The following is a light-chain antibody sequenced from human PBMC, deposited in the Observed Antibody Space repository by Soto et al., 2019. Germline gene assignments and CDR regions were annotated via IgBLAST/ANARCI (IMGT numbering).Light chain of an antibody. CDR2: EVN. V-gene: IGLV2-18*02. Sequence: QSALTQPVSVSGSPGQSITISCSGTSSDIGSYNRVSWYQQPPGTAPKHIIYEVNHPTSGVPDRFSGSTSGNTASLTISGLQAEDEAAYYCNSFTHNGNDVFGHGTKVTV. CDR3: NSFTHNGNDV. J-gene: IGLJ1*01. CDR1: SSDIGSYNR.